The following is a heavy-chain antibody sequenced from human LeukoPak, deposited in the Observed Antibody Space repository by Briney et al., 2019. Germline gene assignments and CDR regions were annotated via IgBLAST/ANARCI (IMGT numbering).Heavy chain of an antibody. CDR1: GGSISSGGSS. V-gene: IGHV4-30-2*01. CDR3: ARHDSSGYYSDY. Sequence: PSQALSLTCAVSGGSISSGGSSWSWIRQAPGKGLEWIGYIYHTGSTYYNPSLKSRLTISVDKSENQFSLNLSSVTAADTAVYYCARHDSSGYYSDYWGQGTLVTVSS. CDR2: IYHTGST. J-gene: IGHJ4*02. D-gene: IGHD3-22*01.